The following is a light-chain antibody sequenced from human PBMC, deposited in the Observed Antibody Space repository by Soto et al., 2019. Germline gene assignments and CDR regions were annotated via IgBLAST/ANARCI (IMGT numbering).Light chain of an antibody. CDR3: QQYGSSPGT. V-gene: IGKV3-20*01. CDR1: QSVRDSH. Sequence: EIVLTQSPGTLSLSPGERATLSCRASQSVRDSHLAWYQQKPGRAPSLLIYETSSRATGIPDRFRGSGSGTEFALTITRVEPEDVAMYFCQQYGSSPGTFGQGTKVEI. CDR2: ETS. J-gene: IGKJ1*01.